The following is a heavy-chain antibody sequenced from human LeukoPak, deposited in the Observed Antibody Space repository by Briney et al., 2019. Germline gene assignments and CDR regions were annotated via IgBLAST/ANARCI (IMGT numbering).Heavy chain of an antibody. CDR1: GFTFSDHY. D-gene: IGHD2-15*01. Sequence: GGSLRLSCVASGFTFSDHYMDWVRQAPGKEPEWVARSRDKGQSFSTEYAASMKGRFTVSRDDSTNSLYLQMNSLKTDDTAVYFCTRGLCTSGTCYSGVYWGQGTLVTVSS. CDR3: TRGLCTSGTCYSGVY. J-gene: IGHJ4*02. CDR2: SRDKGQSFST. V-gene: IGHV3-72*01.